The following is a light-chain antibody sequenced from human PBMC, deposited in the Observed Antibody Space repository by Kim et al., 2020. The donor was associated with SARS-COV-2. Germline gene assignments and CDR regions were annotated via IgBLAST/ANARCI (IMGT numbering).Light chain of an antibody. V-gene: IGLV3-19*01. CDR2: GKN. J-gene: IGLJ2*01. Sequence: SSELTQDPAVSVALGQTVRITCQGDSLRSYYATWYQQEPGQAPILVIYGKNNRPSGIPDRFSGSSSGSTASLTITGTQAGDEADYYCNSRDSNDNVVFGGGTQLTVL. CDR1: SLRSYY. CDR3: NSRDSNDNVV.